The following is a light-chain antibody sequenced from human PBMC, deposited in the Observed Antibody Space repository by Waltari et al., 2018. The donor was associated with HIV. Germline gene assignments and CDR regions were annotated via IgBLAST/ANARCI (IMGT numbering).Light chain of an antibody. J-gene: IGLJ3*02. CDR1: SSDVGAYKF. CDR3: CSYAGNYAWV. V-gene: IGLV2-11*01. Sequence: QSALTQPRSVSGSPGQSVTISCTGTSSDVGAYKFVSWYQQHPGKAPKLLIYDVTTRPSGVPYRFSGSKSGNSASLIISGLQAGDEAHYFCCSYAGNYAWVFGGGTKLTVL. CDR2: DVT.